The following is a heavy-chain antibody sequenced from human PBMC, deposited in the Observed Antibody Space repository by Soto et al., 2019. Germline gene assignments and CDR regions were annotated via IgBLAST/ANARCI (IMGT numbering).Heavy chain of an antibody. V-gene: IGHV4-34*01. CDR2: INHSGST. J-gene: IGHJ5*02. Sequence: SETLSLTCAVYGGSFSGYYWSWIRQPPGKGLEWIGEINHSGSTNYNPSLKSRVTISVDTSKNQFSLKLSSVTAADTAVYYCARGGCSSTSCYRRKNWFDPWGQGTLVTVSS. CDR1: GGSFSGYY. CDR3: ARGGCSSTSCYRRKNWFDP. D-gene: IGHD2-2*02.